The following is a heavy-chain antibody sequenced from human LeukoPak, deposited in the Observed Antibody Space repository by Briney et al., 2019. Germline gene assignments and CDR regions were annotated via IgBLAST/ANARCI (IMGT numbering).Heavy chain of an antibody. CDR3: AIPTIFGVVITGADASDI. CDR1: GGTFSSYA. Sequence: GASVKVSCKASGGTFSSYAISWVRQAPGQGLEWMGRIIPILGIANYAQKFQGRVTITADKSTSTAYMELSSLRSEDTAVYYCAIPTIFGVVITGADASDIWGQGTMVTVSS. V-gene: IGHV1-69*04. J-gene: IGHJ3*02. CDR2: IIPILGIA. D-gene: IGHD3-3*01.